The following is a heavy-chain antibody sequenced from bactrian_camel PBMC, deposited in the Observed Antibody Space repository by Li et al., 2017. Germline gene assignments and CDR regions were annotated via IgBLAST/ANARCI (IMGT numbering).Heavy chain of an antibody. CDR3: AAVRHGVTWYPLCRARSADFGY. V-gene: IGHV3S53*01. D-gene: IGHD6*01. CDR1: EYTLRYC. CDR2: IDSDGIA. J-gene: IGHJ6*01. Sequence: HVQLVESGGGSVQAGGSLRLSCVASEYTLRYCMGWFRQTPGKEREGVAAIDSDGIASYADSVKGRFTISKDNANNTVNLMMNSLKPEDTAMYYCAAVRHGVTWYPLCRARSADFGYWGQGTQVTV.